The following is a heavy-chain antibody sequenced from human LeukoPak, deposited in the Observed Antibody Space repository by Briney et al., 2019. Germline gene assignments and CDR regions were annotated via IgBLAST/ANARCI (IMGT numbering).Heavy chain of an antibody. J-gene: IGHJ3*02. CDR1: GGSITSYY. V-gene: IGHV4-4*07. CDR3: ARHLAALPHNPSNDAFDI. D-gene: IGHD2-2*02. Sequence: SETLSLTCTVSGGSITSYYWSWIRQPAGKGLEWIGRIYNSGSTNYNPSLKSRVTMSVDASKNQFSLKLSSVTAADSAVYYCARHLAALPHNPSNDAFDIWGQGTMVTVSS. CDR2: IYNSGST.